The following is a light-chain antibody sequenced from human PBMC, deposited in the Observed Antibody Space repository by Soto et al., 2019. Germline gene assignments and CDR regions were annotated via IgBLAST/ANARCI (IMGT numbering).Light chain of an antibody. V-gene: IGKV3-20*01. J-gene: IGKJ1*01. Sequence: EFVLTQSPVTLPLSPGERATLSCRASHSVNGDYLAWYQQKPGQAPRLLIYAASSRAAGIPDRFSGSGSGTAFTLTISRLEPEEFAVYFYHQYGTSPWTFGQGTRVDIK. CDR1: HSVNGDY. CDR3: HQYGTSPWT. CDR2: AAS.